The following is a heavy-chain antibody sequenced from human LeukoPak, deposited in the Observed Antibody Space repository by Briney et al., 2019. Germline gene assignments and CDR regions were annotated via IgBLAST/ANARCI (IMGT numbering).Heavy chain of an antibody. Sequence: SETLSLTCTVSGGSISSYYWSWIRQPPGKGLEWIGYIYYSGSTYYNPSLKSRVTISVDTSKNQFSLKLSSVTAADTAVYYCARTHTIGYCSSTSCYEARAEFDYWGQGTLVTVSS. V-gene: IGHV4-59*12. CDR1: GGSISSYY. J-gene: IGHJ4*02. D-gene: IGHD2-2*01. CDR3: ARTHTIGYCSSTSCYEARAEFDY. CDR2: IYYSGST.